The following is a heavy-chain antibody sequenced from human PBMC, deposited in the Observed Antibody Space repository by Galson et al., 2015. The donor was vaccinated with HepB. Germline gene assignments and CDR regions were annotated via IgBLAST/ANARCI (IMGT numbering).Heavy chain of an antibody. V-gene: IGHV3-23*01. J-gene: IGHJ4*02. CDR1: GFTISTYA. CDR2: ITGIGGST. CDR3: TKDIYGDYGGLHY. D-gene: IGHD4-17*01. Sequence: SLRLSCAASGFTISTYAMSWVRQAPGKGLEWVSVITGIGGSTYYADFVQGRFTISRDISKNTMYLQMNSLRVEDTAAYYCTKDIYGDYGGLHYWGQGTLVTVSS.